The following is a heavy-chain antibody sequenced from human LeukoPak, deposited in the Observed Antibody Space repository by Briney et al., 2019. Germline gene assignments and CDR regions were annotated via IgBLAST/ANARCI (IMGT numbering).Heavy chain of an antibody. J-gene: IGHJ4*02. V-gene: IGHV3-53*01. CDR3: ARGGSGSWKNYY. D-gene: IGHD3-10*01. CDR2: IYSGGST. CDR1: GFSVSSNY. Sequence: PGGSLRLSCAASGFSVSSNYMNWVRQAPGKGLEWVSVIYSGGSTYYADSVKGRFAISRDISKNTLYLQMNSLSAEDTAVYYCARGGSGSWKNYYWGQGTLVTVSS.